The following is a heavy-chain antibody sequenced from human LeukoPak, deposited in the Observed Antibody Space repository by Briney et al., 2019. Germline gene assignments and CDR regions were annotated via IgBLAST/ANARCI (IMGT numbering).Heavy chain of an antibody. CDR1: GGTFSNDG. J-gene: IGHJ6*03. V-gene: IGHV1-69*05. CDR3: ARMPTNMYYYFYMDV. Sequence: ASVKVSCKASGGTFSNDGINWVRQAPGQGLEWMGGIIPIFGTTKYAQKFQGRVTITRDDSTSTAYMELSSLRSDDTAVYYCARMPTNMYYYFYMDVWGKGTTVTVSS. CDR2: IIPIFGTT. D-gene: IGHD5-24*01.